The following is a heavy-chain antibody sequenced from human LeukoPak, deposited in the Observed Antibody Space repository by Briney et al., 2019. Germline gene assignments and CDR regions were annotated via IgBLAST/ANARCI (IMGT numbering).Heavy chain of an antibody. D-gene: IGHD3-22*01. CDR1: GYTFNVYY. V-gene: IGHV1-18*04. Sequence: ASVKVSCKASGYTFNVYYIHWLRQAPGQGLEWMGWISAYNGNTNYAQKLQGRVTMTTDTSTSTAYMELRSLRSDDTAVYYCARDHLGYYDSSGYYSVYWGQGTLVTVSS. CDR2: ISAYNGNT. J-gene: IGHJ4*02. CDR3: ARDHLGYYDSSGYYSVY.